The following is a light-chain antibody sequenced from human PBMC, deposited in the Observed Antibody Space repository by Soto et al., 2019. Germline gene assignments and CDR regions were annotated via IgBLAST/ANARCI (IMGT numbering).Light chain of an antibody. V-gene: IGLV2-14*03. CDR1: SSDIGSYDH. J-gene: IGLJ1*01. Sequence: QSALTQPASVSGSPGQSITISCSGTSSDIGSYDHVAWYQQFPGKSPKLITYAVSDRPSGVSDRFSGSKSGISASLTISGLQTEDEADYYCISYTDRQSYLFGTGTKAPS. CDR2: AVS. CDR3: ISYTDRQSYL.